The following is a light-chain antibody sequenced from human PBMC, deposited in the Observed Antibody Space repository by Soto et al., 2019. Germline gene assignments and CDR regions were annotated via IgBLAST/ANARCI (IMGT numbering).Light chain of an antibody. CDR2: GAS. V-gene: IGKV3-20*01. CDR3: QQYGSSPT. Sequence: IMMTQSPATLSVSPGETATLSCRAPQNILRNLAWYQHKPGQAPRLVIYGASNRATGIPDRFSGSGSGTDFTLTISRLEPEDFAVYYCQQYGSSPTFGQGTKVDIK. CDR1: QNILRN. J-gene: IGKJ1*01.